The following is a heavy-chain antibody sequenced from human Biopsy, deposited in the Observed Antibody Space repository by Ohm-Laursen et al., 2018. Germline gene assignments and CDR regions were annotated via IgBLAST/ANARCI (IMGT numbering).Heavy chain of an antibody. V-gene: IGHV4-61*01. CDR2: VYYSGTT. Sequence: PSETLSLTCAVSGGSVSDSFHFWSWIRQPPGKGLEWIGDVYYSGTTNYNPSLKSRLTISVDTSKNQFSLNLNSVTAADTAAYFCARDVKRYCSGTSCYSGYFGMDVWGQGTTVTVS. D-gene: IGHD2-2*01. CDR3: ARDVKRYCSGTSCYSGYFGMDV. J-gene: IGHJ6*02. CDR1: GGSVSDSFHF.